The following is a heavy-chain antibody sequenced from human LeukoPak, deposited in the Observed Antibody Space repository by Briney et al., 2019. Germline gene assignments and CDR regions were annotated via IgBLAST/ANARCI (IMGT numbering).Heavy chain of an antibody. CDR3: AKTGGYYSASTPDY. CDR1: GFTFSSYA. Sequence: PGGSLRLSCAATGFTFSSYAMSWVRQAPGKGLEWVSVISGGGGSTHYADSVKGRCTISRDNSKNTLYLQMNSLRAEDTAVYYCAKTGGYYSASTPDYWGQGTLVTVSS. D-gene: IGHD6-19*01. J-gene: IGHJ4*02. V-gene: IGHV3-23*01. CDR2: ISGGGGST.